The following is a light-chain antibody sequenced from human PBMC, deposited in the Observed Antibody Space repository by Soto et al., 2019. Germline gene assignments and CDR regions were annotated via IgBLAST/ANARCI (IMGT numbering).Light chain of an antibody. J-gene: IGKJ1*01. CDR3: QQYNSYSQWT. CDR2: EAS. V-gene: IGKV1-5*03. Sequence: DTQMTQSPSTLSASRGDRVTITCRASQTVYTWLAWYQQKPGTAPKLLIYEASTLHSGVPSRFSGSGSGTEFTLNISSLEHDEFATYYCQQYNSYSQWTFGQGTKVDIK. CDR1: QTVYTW.